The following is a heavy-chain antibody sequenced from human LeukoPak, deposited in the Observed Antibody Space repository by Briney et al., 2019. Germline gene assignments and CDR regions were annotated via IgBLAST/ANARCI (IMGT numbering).Heavy chain of an antibody. CDR3: ARGISSSYHRHFDY. CDR1: GFTFSSYE. Sequence: PGGSLRLSCAASGFTFSSYEMNWVRQAPGKGLEWVSLIRSIVTSIDYVDSVKGRFTISRDNAKNSLYVQMDSLRAEDTAVYYCARGISSSYHRHFDYWGQGILVTVSS. V-gene: IGHV3-48*03. D-gene: IGHD6-13*01. CDR2: IRSIVTSI. J-gene: IGHJ4*02.